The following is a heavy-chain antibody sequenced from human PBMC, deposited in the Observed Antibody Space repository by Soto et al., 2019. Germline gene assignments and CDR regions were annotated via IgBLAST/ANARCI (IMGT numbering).Heavy chain of an antibody. Sequence: SETLSLTCSVSGASVTSYYWSWIRQPPGKGLEWIGYTHHSGSTNYNPSLRSRVATSVDTSRNQFSLRLSSVTPADTAVYYCARVLVDTIWDWYFDLWGRATLVTVSS. D-gene: IGHD2-8*02. V-gene: IGHV4-59*02. CDR1: GASVTSYY. CDR2: THHSGST. CDR3: ARVLVDTIWDWYFDL. J-gene: IGHJ2*01.